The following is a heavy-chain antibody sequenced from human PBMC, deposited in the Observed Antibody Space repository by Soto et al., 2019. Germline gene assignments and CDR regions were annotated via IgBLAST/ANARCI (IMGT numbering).Heavy chain of an antibody. CDR3: AKGSWVHHGSEGGNWLDP. Sequence: EVQLLESGGGLVQPGGSLRLSCAASGVTFSNYDMNWGRQAPGKGLEWVSGISHGVSSTYYAGSVKGRFPISRDNSKNTLYLQMNSLRPEDTAVYYCAKGSWVHHGSEGGNWLDPWGQGTLVNVSS. J-gene: IGHJ5*02. CDR1: GVTFSNYD. CDR2: ISHGVSST. V-gene: IGHV3-23*01. D-gene: IGHD3-10*01.